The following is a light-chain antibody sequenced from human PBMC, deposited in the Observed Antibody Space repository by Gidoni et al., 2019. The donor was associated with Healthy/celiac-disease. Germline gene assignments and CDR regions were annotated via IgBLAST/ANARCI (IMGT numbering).Light chain of an antibody. Sequence: SSELTPDPAVSVALGPTVRITCHGYSLRSYYASWYQQKPGQAPVLVIYGKNNRPSGIPDRFSGSSSGNTASLTITGAQAEDEADYYCNARDSSGNHQVFGGGTKLTVL. V-gene: IGLV3-19*01. J-gene: IGLJ3*02. CDR2: GKN. CDR3: NARDSSGNHQV. CDR1: SLRSYY.